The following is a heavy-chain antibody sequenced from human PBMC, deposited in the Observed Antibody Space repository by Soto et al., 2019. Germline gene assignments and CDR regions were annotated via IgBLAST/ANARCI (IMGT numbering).Heavy chain of an antibody. Sequence: ASVKVSCKASGYTFTGYYMHWVRQAPGQGLEWMGWINPNSGGTNYAQKFQGWVTMTRDTPISTAYMELSRLRSDDTAVYYCARDKDGYNYLAFDIWGQGTMVTVSS. CDR3: ARDKDGYNYLAFDI. D-gene: IGHD5-12*01. J-gene: IGHJ3*02. CDR1: GYTFTGYY. CDR2: INPNSGGT. V-gene: IGHV1-2*04.